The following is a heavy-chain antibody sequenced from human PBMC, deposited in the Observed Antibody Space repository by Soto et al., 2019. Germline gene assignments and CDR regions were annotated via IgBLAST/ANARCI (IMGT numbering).Heavy chain of an antibody. CDR1: GGTFSSYA. CDR2: IIPIFGTA. V-gene: IGHV1-69*01. CDR3: ARDRLTGDPWYYFDY. D-gene: IGHD4-17*01. J-gene: IGHJ4*02. Sequence: QVQLVQSGAEVKKPGSSVKVSCKASGGTFSSYAISWVRQAPGQGLEWLGGIIPIFGTANYAQKFQGRVTITADESTSTAYMELSSLRSEDTAVYYCARDRLTGDPWYYFDYWGQGTLVTVSS.